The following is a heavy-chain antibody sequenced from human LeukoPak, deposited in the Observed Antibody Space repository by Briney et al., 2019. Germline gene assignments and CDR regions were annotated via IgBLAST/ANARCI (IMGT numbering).Heavy chain of an antibody. D-gene: IGHD4-17*01. J-gene: IGHJ4*02. Sequence: PGGSLRLSCAASGFTFSDYYMSWIRQPPGKGLEWIGEINHSGSTNYNPSLKSRVTISVDTSKNQFSLKLSSVTAADTAVYYCARARDYGDYGSLGYWGQGTLVTVSS. CDR3: ARARDYGDYGSLGY. CDR2: INHSGST. V-gene: IGHV4-34*01. CDR1: GFTFSDYY.